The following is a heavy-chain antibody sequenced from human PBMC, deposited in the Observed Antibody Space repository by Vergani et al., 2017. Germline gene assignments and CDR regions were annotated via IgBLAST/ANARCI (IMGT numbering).Heavy chain of an antibody. CDR3: ARGSGWYGYNXVEP. V-gene: IGHV4-34*01. CDR2: INHSGST. J-gene: IGHJ5*02. Sequence: QVPLQQWGAGLLTPSETLSLTRAVYGGSFSGYYCSWILQPPGKGLEWIGEINHSGSTNYNPSLKSRVTISVDTSKNQFSLKLSSVTAADTAVYYCARGSGWYGYNXVEPWGQGTLVTVSS. CDR1: GGSFSGYY. D-gene: IGHD6-19*01.